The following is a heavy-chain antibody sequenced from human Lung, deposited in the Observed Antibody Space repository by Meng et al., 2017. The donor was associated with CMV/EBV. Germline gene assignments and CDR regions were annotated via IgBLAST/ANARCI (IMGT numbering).Heavy chain of an antibody. D-gene: IGHD7-27*01. CDR2: IKTDRTYS. Sequence: GESLKISCAASGFTFSRYWMHWVRQTPEKGLVWVSRIKTDRTYSNYADYVKGRFTISRDNARNTLYLQMNSLRGEDTAVYFCVRDGDHWDFDYWGQGTLVTVSS. CDR1: GFTFSRYW. J-gene: IGHJ4*02. CDR3: VRDGDHWDFDY. V-gene: IGHV3-74*01.